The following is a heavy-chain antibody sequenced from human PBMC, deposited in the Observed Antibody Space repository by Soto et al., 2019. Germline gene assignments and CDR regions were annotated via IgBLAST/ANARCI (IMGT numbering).Heavy chain of an antibody. Sequence: PGGSLRLSCAASGFTFSSYAMSWVRQAPGKGLEWVSAISGSGGSTYYADSVKGRFTISRDNSKNTLYLQMNSLRAEDTAVYYCAKGLFIAVAGHYYAMDVSGQGTTVTVSS. D-gene: IGHD6-19*01. CDR2: ISGSGGST. CDR1: GFTFSSYA. J-gene: IGHJ6*02. V-gene: IGHV3-23*01. CDR3: AKGLFIAVAGHYYAMDV.